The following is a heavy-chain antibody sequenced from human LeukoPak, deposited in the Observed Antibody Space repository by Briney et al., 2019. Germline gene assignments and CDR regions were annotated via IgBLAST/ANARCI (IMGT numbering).Heavy chain of an antibody. V-gene: IGHV1-18*01. CDR2: IRSINGDT. D-gene: IGHD3-10*01. J-gene: IGHJ5*02. CDR1: GYNFRNYG. Sequence: GASVKVSCKASGYNFRNYGFNWVRQAPGQGLEWMGWIRSINGDTYYPEKLQGRVTLTTDTSTSTSYMELRSLRSDDTAVYYCARLSFGEFLSYQWFDPWGQGTLISVSS. CDR3: ARLSFGEFLSYQWFDP.